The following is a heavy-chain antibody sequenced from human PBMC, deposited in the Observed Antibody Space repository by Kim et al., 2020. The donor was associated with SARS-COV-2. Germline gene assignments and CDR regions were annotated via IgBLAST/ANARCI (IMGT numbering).Heavy chain of an antibody. V-gene: IGHV4-34*01. CDR1: GGSFSGYY. CDR2: INHSVST. CDR3: ARYYGDYVFFYYYYYGMDV. J-gene: IGHJ6*02. Sequence: SETLSLTCAVYGGSFSGYYWSWIRQPPGKGLEWIGEINHSVSTNYNPSLKSRVTISVDTSKNQFSLKLSSVTSADTAVYYCARYYGDYVFFYYYYYGMDVWGQGTTVTVSS. D-gene: IGHD4-17*01.